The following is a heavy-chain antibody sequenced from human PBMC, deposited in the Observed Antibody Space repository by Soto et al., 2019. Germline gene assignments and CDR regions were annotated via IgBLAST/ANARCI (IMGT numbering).Heavy chain of an antibody. J-gene: IGHJ4*02. V-gene: IGHV1-18*03. CDR2: ISGNNGHT. Sequence: GASVKVSCKASAYTFTNYGVSWVRQAPGQGLEWMGWISGNNGHTNYAQKFQGRVTMTTDTSTNTVYMELRSLSSDDMSVYYCARDSGWISGTSGFYYWGQGTPVTASS. D-gene: IGHD1-1*01. CDR1: AYTFTNYG. CDR3: ARDSGWISGTSGFYY.